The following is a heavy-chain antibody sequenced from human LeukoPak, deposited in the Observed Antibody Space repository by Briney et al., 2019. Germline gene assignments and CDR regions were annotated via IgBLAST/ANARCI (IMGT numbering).Heavy chain of an antibody. J-gene: IGHJ6*03. Sequence: GGSLRLSCAGSGFTFSRYWMSWVRQAPGKGLEWVANIKQDGSEEYYVDSVKGRFTISRDNAKSSLYLQMNSLRAEDTAVYYCARNHYYYYMDVWGKGTTVTVSS. CDR3: ARNHYYYYMDV. CDR1: GFTFSRYW. CDR2: IKQDGSEE. V-gene: IGHV3-7*02.